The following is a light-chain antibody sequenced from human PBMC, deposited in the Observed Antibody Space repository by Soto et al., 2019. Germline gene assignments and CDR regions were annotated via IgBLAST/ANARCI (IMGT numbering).Light chain of an antibody. CDR2: KAS. J-gene: IGKJ5*01. CDR3: QQANSFPPT. CDR1: QTISSW. V-gene: IGKV1-5*03. Sequence: DIQMTQSASTLSGSVGDRVTIACRASQTISSWLAWYQQKPGKAPKLLIYKASTLKSGVPSRFSGSGSGTDFTLTSSSLQPEDFATYYCQQANSFPPTFGQGTRLEIK.